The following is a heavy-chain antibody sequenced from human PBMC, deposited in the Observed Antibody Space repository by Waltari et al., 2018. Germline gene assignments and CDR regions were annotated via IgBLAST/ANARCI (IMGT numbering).Heavy chain of an antibody. D-gene: IGHD5-18*01. CDR1: GFTFNMLQ. J-gene: IGHJ4*01. Sequence: VQLVVSGGGPVKPGGSLRLSCGDAGFTFNMLQIPWFRQAPGKGLEWVSYISSSGSMTYYADSVKGRFTISRDNAKNSLYLQMNTVRAEDTAVYYCARHSSGYYFDLWGPGTLVTVSS. CDR3: ARHSSGYYFDL. CDR2: ISSSGSMT. V-gene: IGHV3-48*03.